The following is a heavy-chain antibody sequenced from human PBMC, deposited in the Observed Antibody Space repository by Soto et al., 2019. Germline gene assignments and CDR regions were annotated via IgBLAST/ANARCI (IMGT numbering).Heavy chain of an antibody. Sequence: QLVQSGADVKKPGASVKVSCKTSGYIFTSYDIHWVRQAPGQNLEWMGWINVGNGDTKYSERFQGRLTLTRDTSASTAYMELSTLRSEDTAVYFCARDHGYRGSEKGDPWGQGTLVTVSS. CDR1: GYIFTSYD. D-gene: IGHD5-12*01. V-gene: IGHV1-3*01. CDR2: INVGNGDT. CDR3: ARDHGYRGSEKGDP. J-gene: IGHJ5*02.